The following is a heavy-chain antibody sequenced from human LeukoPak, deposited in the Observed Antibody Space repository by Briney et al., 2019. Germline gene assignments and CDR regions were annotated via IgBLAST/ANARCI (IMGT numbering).Heavy chain of an antibody. CDR1: AFTFSNYA. CDR3: AKTYMWSIDACHM. D-gene: IGHD2-8*02. CDR2: ITARADST. J-gene: IGHJ3*02. Sequence: GGSLRLSCAASAFTFSNYAMRWVRQAPGKGLEWVSGITARADSTYYADSVKGRVTISRDNSKNTLFLQLNSLRAEDAAVYYCAKTYMWSIDACHMWGQGTMVTVSS. V-gene: IGHV3-23*01.